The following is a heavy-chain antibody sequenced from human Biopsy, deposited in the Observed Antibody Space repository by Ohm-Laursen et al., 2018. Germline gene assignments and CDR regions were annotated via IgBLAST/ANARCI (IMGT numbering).Heavy chain of an antibody. J-gene: IGHJ6*02. CDR1: GFIFSDYY. D-gene: IGHD3-22*01. CDR3: ARGKYKDFSTGLPRPYHYTLDF. Sequence: SLRLSCAASGFIFSDYYMSWIRQAPGKGLEWIAYISARDGVVYYADSVKGRFTISRDNTNNSLYLQMTSLRPKDTAVFYCARGKYKDFSTGLPRPYHYTLDFWGPGTTVTVSS. CDR2: ISARDGVV. V-gene: IGHV3-11*01.